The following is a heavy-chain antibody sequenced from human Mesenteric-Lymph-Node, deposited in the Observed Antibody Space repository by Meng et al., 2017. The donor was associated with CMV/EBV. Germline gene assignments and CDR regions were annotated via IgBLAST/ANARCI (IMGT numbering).Heavy chain of an antibody. V-gene: IGHV3-66*01. D-gene: IGHD3-10*01. J-gene: IGHJ4*02. CDR1: GFNVRDKY. CDR3: TGDSVSNPNLDY. Sequence: EVHLVEPGGGLVQPGGSLRLSWAASGFNVRDKYMSWVRQAPGKGLEWVCIIYRGDNTYYIDSVKDRFTVSRDNSKNTMYLQMNSLRVEDTAVYYCTGDSVSNPNLDYWGQGTLVTVSS. CDR2: IYRGDNT.